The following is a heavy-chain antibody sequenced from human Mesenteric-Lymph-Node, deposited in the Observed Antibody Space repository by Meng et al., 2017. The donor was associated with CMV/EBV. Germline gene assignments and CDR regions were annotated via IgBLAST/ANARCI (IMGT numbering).Heavy chain of an antibody. CDR2: VYPADSDT. V-gene: IGHV5-51*01. CDR1: GYTFDSHW. Sequence: GESLKISCKASGYTFDSHWIAWVRQMPGKGLEWMGIVYPADSDTRYNPSFQGQVSISADKSINTAFLQWRSLRASDTAKYYCARLGSCAINSCYGPSYYYYGVDVWGQGTTVTVSS. CDR3: ARLGSCAINSCYGPSYYYYGVDV. D-gene: IGHD2-2*03. J-gene: IGHJ6*02.